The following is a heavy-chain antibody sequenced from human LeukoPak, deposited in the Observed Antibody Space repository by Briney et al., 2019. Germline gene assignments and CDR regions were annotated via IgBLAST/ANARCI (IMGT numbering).Heavy chain of an antibody. CDR3: ARGDLSGSYPKFGPLWFDP. CDR2: INPNSGGT. CDR1: GYTFTGYC. V-gene: IGHV1-2*02. Sequence: ASVKLSCKASGYTFTGYCMHWVRQAPGQGLELMGWINPNSGGTNYAQKFQGRVTMTRDTSISTAYMELSRLRSDDTAVYYCARGDLSGSYPKFGPLWFDPWGQGTLVTVSS. J-gene: IGHJ5*02. D-gene: IGHD3-10*01.